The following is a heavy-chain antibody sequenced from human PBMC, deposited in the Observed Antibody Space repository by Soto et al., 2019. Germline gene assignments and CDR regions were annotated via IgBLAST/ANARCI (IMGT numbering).Heavy chain of an antibody. CDR3: ARDGRVVDTGMDV. CDR2: ISYDGSNK. Sequence: QVQLVESGGGVVQPGRSLRLSCAASGFTFSSYAMHWVRQAPGKGLEWVAVISYDGSNKYYAASVKGRFTISRDNSKNTLYLQMTSLRAEATAVYYCARDGRVVDTGMDVWGQGTTVTVSS. CDR1: GFTFSSYA. D-gene: IGHD2-21*01. V-gene: IGHV3-30-3*01. J-gene: IGHJ6*02.